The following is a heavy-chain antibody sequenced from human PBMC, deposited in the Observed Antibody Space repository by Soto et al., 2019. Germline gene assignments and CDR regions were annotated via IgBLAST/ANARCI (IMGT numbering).Heavy chain of an antibody. Sequence: SVKVSCKASGGTFSSYAISWVRQAPGQGLEWMGGIIPIFGTANYAQKFQGRVTITADESTSTAYMELSSLRSEDTAVYYCARSGDYDQHDAFDIWGQGTMVTVS. D-gene: IGHD4-17*01. CDR2: IIPIFGTA. CDR3: ARSGDYDQHDAFDI. CDR1: GGTFSSYA. V-gene: IGHV1-69*13. J-gene: IGHJ3*02.